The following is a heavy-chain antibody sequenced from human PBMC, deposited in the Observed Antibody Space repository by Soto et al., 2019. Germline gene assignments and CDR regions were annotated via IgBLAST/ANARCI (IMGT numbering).Heavy chain of an antibody. CDR1: GFTFSSYW. CDR3: ARGLQPDAFDI. CDR2: IKQDGSEK. D-gene: IGHD2-15*01. V-gene: IGHV3-7*03. J-gene: IGHJ3*02. Sequence: GGPLRLPCAASGFTFSSYWMSWVRQAPGKGRGWVASIKQDGSEKYYLDSVKGRFTIPRDNAKNSLYLQMNSLRAEDTAVYYCARGLQPDAFDIWGQGTMVTVSS.